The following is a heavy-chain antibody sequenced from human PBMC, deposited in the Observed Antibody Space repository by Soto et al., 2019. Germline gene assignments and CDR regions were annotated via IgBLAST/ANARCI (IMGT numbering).Heavy chain of an antibody. V-gene: IGHV1-18*04. D-gene: IGHD6-19*01. CDR1: GYTFTSYG. J-gene: IGHJ6*02. CDR3: ARDGSAVAGTSYYYYYGMDF. CDR2: ISAYNGNT. Sequence: QVQLVQSGAEVKKPGASVKVSCKASGYTFTSYGITWVRQAPGQGLEWMGWISAYNGNTNYAQKLQGRVTMTTDTSTSTAYMELRSLRSDDTAVYFCARDGSAVAGTSYYYYYGMDFWGQGTTVAVSS.